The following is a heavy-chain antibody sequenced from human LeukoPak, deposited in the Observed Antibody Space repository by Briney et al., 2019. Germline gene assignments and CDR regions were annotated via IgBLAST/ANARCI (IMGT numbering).Heavy chain of an antibody. V-gene: IGHV4-4*07. CDR1: GGSISSYF. Sequence: SEALSLTCNVSGGSISSYFWSRIRQPAEKGLEWIGRIYSSGSTNYNPSLKSRVNMSADTSKNQFSLKLSSVTAADTAAYYCAREGGGLRPFDYWGQGTLVTVSS. D-gene: IGHD5-12*01. CDR3: AREGGGLRPFDY. J-gene: IGHJ4*02. CDR2: IYSSGST.